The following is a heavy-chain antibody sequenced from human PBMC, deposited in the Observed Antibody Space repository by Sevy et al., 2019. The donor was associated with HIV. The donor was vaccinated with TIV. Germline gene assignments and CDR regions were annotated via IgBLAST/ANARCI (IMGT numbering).Heavy chain of an antibody. D-gene: IGHD3-9*01. CDR1: GYSISSGYY. CDR3: ATGLLRYFDWLSVHYFDY. CDR2: IYHSGST. J-gene: IGHJ4*02. Sequence: SETLSLTCAVSGYSISSGYYWGWIRQPPGKGLEWIGSIYHSGSTYYNPSLKSRVTISVDTSKNQFSLKLSSVTAADTAVYYCATGLLRYFDWLSVHYFDYWGQGTLVTVSS. V-gene: IGHV4-38-2*01.